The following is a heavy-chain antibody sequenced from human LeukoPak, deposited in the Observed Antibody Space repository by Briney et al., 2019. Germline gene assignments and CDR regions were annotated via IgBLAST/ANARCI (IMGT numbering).Heavy chain of an antibody. CDR3: ARGRIVAVPAAILVSYYYYYGMDV. Sequence: SETLSLTCAVYGGSFSGYYWSWIRQPPGKGLEWIGEINHSGSTNYNPSLKSRVTISVDTSKNQFSLKLSSVTAADTAVYYCARGRIVAVPAAILVSYYYYYGMDVWGQGTTVTVSS. J-gene: IGHJ6*02. V-gene: IGHV4-34*01. D-gene: IGHD2-2*02. CDR2: INHSGST. CDR1: GGSFSGYY.